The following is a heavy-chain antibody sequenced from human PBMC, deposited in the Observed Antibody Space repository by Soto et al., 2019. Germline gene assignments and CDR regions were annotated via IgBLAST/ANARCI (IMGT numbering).Heavy chain of an antibody. V-gene: IGHV4-34*01. J-gene: IGHJ4*02. CDR3: ARARGYSSSCPDY. D-gene: IGHD6-13*01. Sequence: SETLSLTCAVYGGSFSGYYWSWIRQPPGKGLEWIGEINHSGSTNYNPSLKSRVTISVDTSKNQFSLKLSSVTAADTAVYYCARARGYSSSCPDYWGQGTLVTVSS. CDR1: GGSFSGYY. CDR2: INHSGST.